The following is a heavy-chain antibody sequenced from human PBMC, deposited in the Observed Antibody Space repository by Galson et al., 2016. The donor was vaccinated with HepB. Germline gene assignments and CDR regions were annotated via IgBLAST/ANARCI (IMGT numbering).Heavy chain of an antibody. D-gene: IGHD3-10*01. CDR3: ARTPSRGGMDV. V-gene: IGHV4-59*01. Sequence: SETLSLTCTVSGGSISSYYWSWIRQPPGKGLEWIGYIYYSGSTNYNPPLKSRATISVDTSENQFSLKLTSVTTADTAVYYCARTPSRGGMDVWGQGTTVTVSS. CDR1: GGSISSYY. CDR2: IYYSGST. J-gene: IGHJ6*02.